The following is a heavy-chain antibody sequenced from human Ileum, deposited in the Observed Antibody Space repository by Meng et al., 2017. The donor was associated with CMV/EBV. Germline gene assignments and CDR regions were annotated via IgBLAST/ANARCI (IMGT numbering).Heavy chain of an antibody. CDR3: AGGDYGGYFH. CDR2: ISNTGAIT. V-gene: IGHV3-23*01. CDR1: GFTFSNYA. Sequence: GGSLRLSCAASGFTFSNYAMNWVRQAPGRGLEWVSTISNTGAITFYADSVKGRFAISRDNSKNTLNLQMNGLRAEDTAIYYCAGGDYGGYFHWGQGTLVTVSS. D-gene: IGHD5-12*01. J-gene: IGHJ4*02.